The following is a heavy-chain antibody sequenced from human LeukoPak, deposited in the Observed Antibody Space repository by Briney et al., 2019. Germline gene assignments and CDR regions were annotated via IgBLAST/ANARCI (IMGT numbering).Heavy chain of an antibody. D-gene: IGHD1-1*01. J-gene: IGHJ4*02. Sequence: GGSLRLSCAASGFTFSSYAMHWVRQAPGKGLEWVAVISYDGSNKYYADSVKGRFTISRDNAKNSLYLQMNSLRAEDTAVYYCARSKPLENWGQGTLVTVSS. CDR3: ARSKPLEN. CDR1: GFTFSSYA. CDR2: ISYDGSNK. V-gene: IGHV3-30-3*01.